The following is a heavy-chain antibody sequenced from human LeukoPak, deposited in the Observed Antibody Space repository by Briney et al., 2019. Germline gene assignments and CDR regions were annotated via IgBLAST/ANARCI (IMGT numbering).Heavy chain of an antibody. CDR3: ARGSDFWSGYSFDY. J-gene: IGHJ4*02. D-gene: IGHD3-3*01. V-gene: IGHV4-59*01. CDR2: VYYSGST. CDR1: GGSISTYY. Sequence: SETLSLTCTVSGGSISTYYWSWIRQAPGKGLEWIGYVYYSGSTDYDPSPKSRVTISVDTSKNQFSLKLSSVTAADTAVYYCARGSDFWSGYSFDYWGQGTLVTVSS.